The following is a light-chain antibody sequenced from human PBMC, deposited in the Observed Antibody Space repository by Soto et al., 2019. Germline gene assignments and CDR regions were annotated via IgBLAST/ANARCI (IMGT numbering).Light chain of an antibody. Sequence: EIMMTQSQAILSVSPGERATLSCRVSQSVSSSYLAWYQQKPGQAPRLLIYGASTRATGIPARFSGSGSGTEFTLTISSLQSEDFAVYYCQQYNNWPTWTFGQGTKVDIK. CDR3: QQYNNWPTWT. CDR1: QSVSSSY. V-gene: IGKV3-15*01. J-gene: IGKJ1*01. CDR2: GAS.